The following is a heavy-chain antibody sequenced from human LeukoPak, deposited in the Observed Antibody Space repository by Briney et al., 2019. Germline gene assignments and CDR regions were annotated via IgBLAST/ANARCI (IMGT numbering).Heavy chain of an antibody. CDR3: ARGTYISGWQIDN. Sequence: GGSLRLSCAVSGFTFSDHYMDWVRQAPGTGLEWVGRTRNKANSYTTEYAASVKGRFTISRDDSKNSLYLQMNSLKTEDTAVYYCARGTYISGWQIDNWGQGTLVTVSS. V-gene: IGHV3-72*01. CDR1: GFTFSDHY. CDR2: TRNKANSYTT. J-gene: IGHJ4*02. D-gene: IGHD6-19*01.